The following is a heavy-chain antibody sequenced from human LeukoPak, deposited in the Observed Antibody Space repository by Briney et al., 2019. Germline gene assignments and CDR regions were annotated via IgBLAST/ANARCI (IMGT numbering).Heavy chain of an antibody. Sequence: GGSLRLSCAASGFTFSSYSMNWVRQAPGKGLEWVSSISSSSSYIYYADSVKGRFTISRDNAKNSLYLQMNSLRAEDTAVYYCARESYYYDSSGPHYYGVDVWGQGTTVTVSS. CDR1: GFTFSSYS. CDR3: ARESYYYDSSGPHYYGVDV. D-gene: IGHD3-22*01. J-gene: IGHJ6*02. V-gene: IGHV3-21*01. CDR2: ISSSSSYI.